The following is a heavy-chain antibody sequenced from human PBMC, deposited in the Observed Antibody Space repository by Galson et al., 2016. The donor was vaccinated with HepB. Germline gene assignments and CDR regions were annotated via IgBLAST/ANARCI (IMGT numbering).Heavy chain of an antibody. Sequence: SLRLSCAASGFTSSHYSMIWVRQAPGKGLEWMSYISGTIPTIYYADSVRGRFTVSRDNAKNSLYLQMNSLRDEDTAVYYCARVSYITMMVVVVDPWGQGTLVTVSS. CDR1: GFTSSHYS. CDR3: ARVSYITMMVVVVDP. D-gene: IGHD3-22*01. V-gene: IGHV3-48*02. J-gene: IGHJ5*02. CDR2: ISGTIPTI.